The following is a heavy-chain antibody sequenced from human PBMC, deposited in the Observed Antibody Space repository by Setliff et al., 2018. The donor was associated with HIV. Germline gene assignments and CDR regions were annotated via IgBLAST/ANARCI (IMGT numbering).Heavy chain of an antibody. J-gene: IGHJ5*02. Sequence: GGSLRLSCAASGFTFSSYGMSWVRQAPGKGLEWVSAISGSGGSTNYADSVKGRFTISRDNSKNTLYLQMNSLRAEDTAVYYCAKDRDGSYYSGWFDPWGQGTLVTVSS. V-gene: IGHV3-23*01. CDR3: AKDRDGSYYSGWFDP. D-gene: IGHD1-26*01. CDR1: GFTFSSYG. CDR2: ISGSGGST.